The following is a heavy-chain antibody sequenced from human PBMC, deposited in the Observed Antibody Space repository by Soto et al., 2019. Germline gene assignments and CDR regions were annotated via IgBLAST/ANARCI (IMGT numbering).Heavy chain of an antibody. CDR1: GFTFSTYW. CDR2: IKQDGSEE. V-gene: IGHV3-7*04. D-gene: IGHD3-10*01. J-gene: IGHJ4*02. Sequence: EVQLVESGGGLVQPGGSLRLSCAASGFTFSTYWMSWVRQAPGKGLEWVANIKQDGSEEYYVDSVKGRFTISRDNAKNSLYLQMNSLRGEDTAVYYFARTHGAYYAWDYWGQGTLVTVSS. CDR3: ARTHGAYYAWDY.